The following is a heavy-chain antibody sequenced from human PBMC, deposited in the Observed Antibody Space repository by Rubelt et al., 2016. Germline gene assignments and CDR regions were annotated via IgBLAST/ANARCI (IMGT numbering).Heavy chain of an antibody. J-gene: IGHJ4*02. Sequence: QVQLVQSGSELKKPGASVKVSCKASGYTFTSYAMNWVRQAPGQGLEWMGGFDPEDGETIYAQKFQGRVTMTEDTSTDPAYMELSSLRSEDTAVYYCATVSCSGGSCYSLSLGYWGQGTLVTVSS. CDR1: GYTFTSYA. CDR3: ATVSCSGGSCYSLSLGY. CDR2: FDPEDGET. D-gene: IGHD2-15*01. V-gene: IGHV1-24*01.